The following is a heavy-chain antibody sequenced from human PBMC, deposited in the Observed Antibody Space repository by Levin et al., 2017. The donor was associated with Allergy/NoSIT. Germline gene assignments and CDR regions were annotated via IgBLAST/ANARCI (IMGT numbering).Heavy chain of an antibody. Sequence: GESLKISCAASEFIFSTYGMQWVRQAPGKGLEWVAIITPDGSHKYYADSVKGRFIISRDNSKSTLYLQMSTLRTEDTAVYYCAKGGDFDLWGQGTLVTVSS. V-gene: IGHV3-30*18. CDR1: EFIFSTYG. CDR3: AKGGDFDL. CDR2: ITPDGSHK. J-gene: IGHJ4*02. D-gene: IGHD3-16*01.